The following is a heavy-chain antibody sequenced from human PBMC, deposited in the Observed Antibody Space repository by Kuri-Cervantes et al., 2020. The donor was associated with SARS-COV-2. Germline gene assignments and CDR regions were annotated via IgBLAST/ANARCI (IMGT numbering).Heavy chain of an antibody. CDR1: GFTFSSYD. CDR2: IGTAGDP. CDR3: ARGGSSGWYYFDY. V-gene: IGHV3-13*05. Sequence: GESLKISCAASGFTFSSYDMHWVRQATGKGLEWVSAIGTAGDPYYPGSVKGRFTISRENAKNSLYLQMNSLRAGDTAVYYCARGGSSGWYYFDYWGQGTLVTVSS. D-gene: IGHD6-19*01. J-gene: IGHJ4*02.